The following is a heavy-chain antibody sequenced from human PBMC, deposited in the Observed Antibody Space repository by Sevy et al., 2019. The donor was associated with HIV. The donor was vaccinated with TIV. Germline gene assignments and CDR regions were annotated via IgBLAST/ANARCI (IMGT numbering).Heavy chain of an antibody. CDR1: GFTFSSYA. D-gene: IGHD2-2*01. CDR2: ISYDGSNK. J-gene: IGHJ4*02. V-gene: IGHV3-30-3*01. Sequence: GGSLRLSCAASGFTFSSYAIRWVRQAPGKGLEWVAVISYDGSNKYYADSVKGRFTISRDNSKNTLYLQMNSLRAEDTALYYCARGGPLPATGHFYWGQGTLVTVSS. CDR3: ARGGPLPATGHFY.